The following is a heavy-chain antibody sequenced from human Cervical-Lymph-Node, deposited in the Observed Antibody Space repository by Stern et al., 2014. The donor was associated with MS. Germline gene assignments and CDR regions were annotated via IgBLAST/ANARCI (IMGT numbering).Heavy chain of an antibody. CDR3: ARSSRTAAVFDF. Sequence: AQLVESGGGVVQPGGSLRLSCSASGFSFSSYGMHWVRQAPGKGPEWVTMIWFDGSNKHYADSVKGRFTISRDNSKNTLYLQMDSLRGEDTAVYYCARSSRTAAVFDFWGQGTLVTVSS. D-gene: IGHD6-13*01. J-gene: IGHJ4*02. CDR2: IWFDGSNK. V-gene: IGHV3-33*01. CDR1: GFSFSSYG.